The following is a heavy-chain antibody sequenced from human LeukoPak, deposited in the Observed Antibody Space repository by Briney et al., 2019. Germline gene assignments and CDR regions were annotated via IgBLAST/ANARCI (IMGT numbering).Heavy chain of an antibody. J-gene: IGHJ4*02. CDR1: GYTFTSYA. Sequence: ASVKVSCKASGYTFTSYAMHWVRQAPGQRLEWMGWINAGNGNTKYSQKFQGRVTLTRDTSANTAYMEVTSLRSEDTAVYYCATRSASSYGGVFDFWGQGSLVIVSS. CDR3: ATRSASSYGGVFDF. V-gene: IGHV1-3*01. CDR2: INAGNGNT. D-gene: IGHD3-16*01.